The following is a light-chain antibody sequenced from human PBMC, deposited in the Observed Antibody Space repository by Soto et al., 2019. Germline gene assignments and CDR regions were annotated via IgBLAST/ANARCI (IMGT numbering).Light chain of an antibody. CDR1: QSVLYSSNNKNY. CDR2: WAS. Sequence: DIVMTQSPDSLAVSLGERATINCKSSQSVLYSSNNKNYLTWYQQKPGQPPKLLIYWASTRESGVPDRFSDRVTGTNFTLTNSSLQAEEVAVYYCQQYNRTPWTFGQGTKVGIK. V-gene: IGKV4-1*01. CDR3: QQYNRTPWT. J-gene: IGKJ1*01.